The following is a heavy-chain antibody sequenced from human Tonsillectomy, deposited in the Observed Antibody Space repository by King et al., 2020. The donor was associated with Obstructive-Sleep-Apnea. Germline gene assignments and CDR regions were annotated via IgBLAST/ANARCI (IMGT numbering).Heavy chain of an antibody. D-gene: IGHD5-18*01. CDR1: GYSFTSCW. Sequence: QLVQSGAEVKKPGESLKISCKGSGYSFTSCWIAWVRQMPGKGLEWMGIIYPGASDSRYSPSFQGQVTIPADKSISPAYLQWSSLKASDTATYYCARQEDVDKDMVRAYNGMDVWGQGTTVTVSS. J-gene: IGHJ6*02. CDR2: IYPGASDS. V-gene: IGHV5-51*01. CDR3: ARQEDVDKDMVRAYNGMDV.